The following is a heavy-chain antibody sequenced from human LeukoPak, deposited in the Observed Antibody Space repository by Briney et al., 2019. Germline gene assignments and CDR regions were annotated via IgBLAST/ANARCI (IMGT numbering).Heavy chain of an antibody. D-gene: IGHD5-12*01. CDR1: GFTFSSYW. V-gene: IGHV3-74*01. Sequence: GGSLRLSCAASGFTFSSYWMHWVRQGPGKGLVWVSRVNTDGSTTNYADSVKGRFTISRDNAKNTLYLQMNSLRAEDTAVYYCARGSSGYGNYWGQGTLVTVSP. CDR2: VNTDGSTT. CDR3: ARGSSGYGNY. J-gene: IGHJ4*02.